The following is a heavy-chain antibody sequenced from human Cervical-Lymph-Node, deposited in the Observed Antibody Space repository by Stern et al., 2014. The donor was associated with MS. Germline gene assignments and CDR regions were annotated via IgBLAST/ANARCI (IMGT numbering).Heavy chain of an antibody. CDR1: GFTFSTYA. J-gene: IGHJ4*02. CDR3: ARDRREAHFDY. V-gene: IGHV3-33*01. CDR2: IWNDGSIT. Sequence: VQLVESGGGVVQPGRSLRLSCVASGFTFSTYAMHWVRQGPGKGLEWVAVIWNDGSITSYADSVKGRFTVSRDNSKNALHLQMNNLRAEDTAVYYCARDRREAHFDYWGQGALVTVSS.